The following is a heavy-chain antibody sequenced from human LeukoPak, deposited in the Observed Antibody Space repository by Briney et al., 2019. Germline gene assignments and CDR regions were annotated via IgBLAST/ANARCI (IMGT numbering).Heavy chain of an antibody. Sequence: GGSLRLSCAASGFTFSSYSMHWVRQAPGKGLEWVAVISYDGSNKYYADSVKGRFTISRDNSKNTLYLQMNSLRAEDTAVYYCAKDFSRSGYYKDAFDIWGQGTMVTVSS. V-gene: IGHV3-30*18. CDR3: AKDFSRSGYYKDAFDI. J-gene: IGHJ3*02. CDR2: ISYDGSNK. D-gene: IGHD3-22*01. CDR1: GFTFSSYS.